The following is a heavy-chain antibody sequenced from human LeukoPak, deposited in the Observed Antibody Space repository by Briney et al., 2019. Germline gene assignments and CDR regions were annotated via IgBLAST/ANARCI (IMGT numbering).Heavy chain of an antibody. CDR2: INWNGGST. D-gene: IGHD2-2*01. CDR1: GFTFDDYG. CDR3: AKDRYCTSSSCPIDY. J-gene: IGHJ4*02. Sequence: GGSLRLSCAASGFTFDDYGMSWVRQAPGKGLEWVSGINWNGGSTGYADSVKGRFTISRDNSKNPLYLQMNSLRVEDTALYYCAKDRYCTSSSCPIDYWGQGTMVTVSS. V-gene: IGHV3-20*04.